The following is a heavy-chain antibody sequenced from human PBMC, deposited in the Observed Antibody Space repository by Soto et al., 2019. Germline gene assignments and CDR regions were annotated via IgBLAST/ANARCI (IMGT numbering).Heavy chain of an antibody. J-gene: IGHJ3*02. CDR1: GFTFSSYA. CDR2: ISGSGGIT. Sequence: EVQLLESGGGLVQPGGSLRLSCAASGFTFSSYAMSWVRQAPGKGLEWVSAISGSGGITYYADSVKGRFTISRDNSKNRLYQQMNRLRAEDTAVYYCAKVFRGYQLLLSGRRRFINDALEIWGQGTMVIVSS. V-gene: IGHV3-23*01. D-gene: IGHD2-2*01. CDR3: AKVFRGYQLLLSGRRRFINDALEI.